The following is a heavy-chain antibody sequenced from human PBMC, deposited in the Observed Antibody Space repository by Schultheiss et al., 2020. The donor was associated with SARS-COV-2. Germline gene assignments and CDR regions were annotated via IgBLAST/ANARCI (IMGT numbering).Heavy chain of an antibody. CDR3: ASDMGGYDYPLGY. J-gene: IGHJ4*02. Sequence: GGSLRLSCAASGFTFSSYAMHWVRQAPGKGLEWVAVISYDGSNKYYADSVMGRFTISRDNAKNTLYLQMNSLRAEDTAVYYCASDMGGYDYPLGYWGQGTLVTVSS. V-gene: IGHV3-30*04. CDR2: ISYDGSNK. CDR1: GFTFSSYA. D-gene: IGHD5-12*01.